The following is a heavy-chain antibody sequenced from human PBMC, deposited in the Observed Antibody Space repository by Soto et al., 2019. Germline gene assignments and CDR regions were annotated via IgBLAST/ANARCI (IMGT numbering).Heavy chain of an antibody. CDR3: ARGYSYGDMELDY. D-gene: IGHD5-18*01. CDR2: ISYDGSNK. J-gene: IGHJ4*02. CDR1: GFTFSSYG. V-gene: IGHV3-30*03. Sequence: ESGGGVVQPGRSLRLSCAASGFTFSSYGMHWVRQAPGKGLEWVAVISYDGSNKYYADSVKGRFTISRDNSKNTLYLQMNSLRAEDTAVYYCARGYSYGDMELDYWGQGTLVTVSS.